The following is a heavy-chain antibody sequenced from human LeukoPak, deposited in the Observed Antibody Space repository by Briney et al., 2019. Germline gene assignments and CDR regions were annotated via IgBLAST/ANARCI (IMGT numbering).Heavy chain of an antibody. V-gene: IGHV4-39*07. CDR1: GGSISSSSYY. J-gene: IGHJ4*02. CDR2: IYYSGST. D-gene: IGHD3-16*01. Sequence: SETLSLTCTVSGGSISSSSYYWGWIRQPPGKGLEWIGSIYYSGSTYYNPSLKSRVTISVDTSKNQFSLKLSSVTAADTAVYYCARGLGAHWGQGTLVTVSS. CDR3: ARGLGAH.